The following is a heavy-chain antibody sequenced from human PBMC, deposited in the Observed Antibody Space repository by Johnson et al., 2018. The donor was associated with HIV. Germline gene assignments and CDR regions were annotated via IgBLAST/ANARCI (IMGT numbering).Heavy chain of an antibody. J-gene: IGHJ3*02. Sequence: QVQLVESGGGVVQPGRSLRLSCAASGFTFSSYAMHWVRQAPGKGLEWVAVISYDGSNKYYADSVKGRFTISRDNSKNTLYLQMNSLRAEDKAVYYCARDTPFGYCSSTSCYAGGAFDIWGQGTMVTVSS. D-gene: IGHD2-2*01. CDR1: GFTFSSYA. V-gene: IGHV3-30*04. CDR3: ARDTPFGYCSSTSCYAGGAFDI. CDR2: ISYDGSNK.